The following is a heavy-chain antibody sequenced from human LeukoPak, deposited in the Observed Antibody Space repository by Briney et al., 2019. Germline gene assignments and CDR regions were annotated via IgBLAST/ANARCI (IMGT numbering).Heavy chain of an antibody. CDR3: ARDSPPGRYSRDKDYYYGMDV. CDR1: GFTVSSNY. V-gene: IGHV3-53*01. D-gene: IGHD6-13*01. CDR2: IYSGGST. J-gene: IGHJ6*02. Sequence: GGSLRISCAASGFTVSSNYMSWVRQAPGKGLEWVSVIYSGGSTYYADSVKGRFTISRDNSKNTLYLQMNSLRAEDTAVYYCARDSPPGRYSRDKDYYYGMDVWGQGTTVTVSS.